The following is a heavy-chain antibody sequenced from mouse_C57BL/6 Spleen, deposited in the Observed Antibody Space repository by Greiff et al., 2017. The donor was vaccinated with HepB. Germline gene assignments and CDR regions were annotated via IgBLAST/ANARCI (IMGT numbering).Heavy chain of an antibody. D-gene: IGHD1-1*01. Sequence: VQLQESGPGLVQPSQSLSITCTVSGFSLTSYGVHWVRQAPGKGLEWLGVIWSGGSTDYNAAFISRLSISKDNSKSQVFFKMNSLQADDTAIYYCARSTEADPGWFAYWGQGTLVTVSA. CDR1: GFSLTSYG. CDR3: ARSTEADPGWFAY. V-gene: IGHV2-2*01. CDR2: IWSGGST. J-gene: IGHJ3*01.